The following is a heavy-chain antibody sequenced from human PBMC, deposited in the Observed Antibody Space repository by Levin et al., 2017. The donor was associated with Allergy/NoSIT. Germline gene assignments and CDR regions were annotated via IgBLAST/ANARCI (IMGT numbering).Heavy chain of an antibody. D-gene: IGHD6-13*01. Sequence: PSETLSLTCSVFGGAFSGYFWSWVRQSPGKGLEWIGEINHSGGTNYNPSLRSRVTMSVDTSKNQFSLNLISVTAADTAVYYCTRGPIAFSRCWGLQVDYYDMDVWGKGTTVGVSS. CDR3: TRGPIAFSRCWGLQVDYYDMDV. CDR2: INHSGGT. J-gene: IGHJ6*03. CDR1: GGAFSGYF. V-gene: IGHV4-34*01.